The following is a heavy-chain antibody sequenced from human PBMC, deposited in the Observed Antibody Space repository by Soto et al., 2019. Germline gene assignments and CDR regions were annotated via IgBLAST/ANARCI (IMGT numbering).Heavy chain of an antibody. D-gene: IGHD1-1*01. V-gene: IGHV1-24*01. CDR2: YDPEDAKT. J-gene: IGHJ4*02. Sequence: ASVKVSCKLSGNTLLELSIHWVRQAPGKGLEWMGGYDPEDAKTIYAQKSQGRVIMTEDTSTNTAYLEVRGLRYEDTAVYYCASQNWRWREQFDHWGQGTLVTVSS. CDR3: ASQNWRWREQFDH. CDR1: GNTLLELS.